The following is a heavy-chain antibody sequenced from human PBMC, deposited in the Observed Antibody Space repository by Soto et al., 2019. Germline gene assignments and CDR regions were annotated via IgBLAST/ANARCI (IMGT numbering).Heavy chain of an antibody. CDR3: AASIKVFGLLIHPLET. D-gene: IGHD3-3*01. Sequence: SSTXSLTGSLYVFSVNVYYLNLIRHPPGKGLECIGEINHTGGTHYNPSLKSRVTMSVDTSKNQFSLRLSSVTAADTAIYYCAASIKVFGLLIHPLETWGQGTQVTVSS. CDR2: INHTGGT. CDR1: VFSVNVYY. J-gene: IGHJ5*02. V-gene: IGHV4-34*01.